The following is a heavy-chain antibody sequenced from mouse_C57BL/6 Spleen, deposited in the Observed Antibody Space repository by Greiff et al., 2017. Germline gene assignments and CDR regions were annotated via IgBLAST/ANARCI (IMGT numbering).Heavy chain of an antibody. J-gene: IGHJ3*01. CDR3: ATLTGTLAWFAY. Sequence: EVQLQASGPELVKPGASVKIPCKASGYTFTDYNMDWVKQSHGKSLEWIGDINPNNGGTIYNQKFKGKATLTVAKSSSTAYMELRSLTSEDSAVYYCATLTGTLAWFAYWGQGTLVTVSA. V-gene: IGHV1-18*01. CDR1: GYTFTDYN. D-gene: IGHD4-1*01. CDR2: INPNNGGT.